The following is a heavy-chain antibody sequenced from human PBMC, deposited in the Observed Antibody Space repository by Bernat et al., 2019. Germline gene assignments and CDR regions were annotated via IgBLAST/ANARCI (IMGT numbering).Heavy chain of an antibody. V-gene: IGHV3-73*01. CDR3: AKLDPNYFDY. Sequence: EVQLVESGGGLVQPGGSLKLSCAASGFTFSGSAMHWVRQASGKGLEWVGRIRSKANSYATAYAASVKGRFTISRDDSKNTAYLQMNSLKTEDTAVYYCAKLDPNYFDYWGQGTLVTVSS. D-gene: IGHD3-3*02. CDR1: GFTFSGSA. CDR2: IRSKANSYAT. J-gene: IGHJ4*02.